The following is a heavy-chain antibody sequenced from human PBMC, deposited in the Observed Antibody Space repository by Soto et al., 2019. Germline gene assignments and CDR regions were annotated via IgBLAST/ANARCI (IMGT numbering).Heavy chain of an antibody. D-gene: IGHD2-2*01. Sequence: SETLSLTCTVSGGSVSSRNYHWTWIRQPPGKGLEWIGHIYYSGSTNYNPSLNSRVTMSVDTSKNQFSLKLSSVTAADTAVYYCLRDHCSRTSCSENNYYYYGMDVWGQGTTVTVSS. V-gene: IGHV4-61*01. CDR3: LRDHCSRTSCSENNYYYYGMDV. CDR1: GGSVSSRNYH. J-gene: IGHJ6*02. CDR2: IYYSGST.